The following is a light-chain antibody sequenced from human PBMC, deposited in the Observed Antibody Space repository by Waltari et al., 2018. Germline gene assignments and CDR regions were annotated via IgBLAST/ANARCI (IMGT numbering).Light chain of an antibody. CDR1: QGVSTY. CDR3: QQYHTYPWT. V-gene: IGKV1-8*01. J-gene: IGKJ1*01. CDR2: ASS. Sequence: AIRMTQSPASLSASTGARVTTACLASQGVSTYLAWYQQKPGKAPSLLIYASSTLESGVPSKFSGSGSGTDFTLTISCLQSEDFATYYCQQYHTYPWTFGQGTKVEI.